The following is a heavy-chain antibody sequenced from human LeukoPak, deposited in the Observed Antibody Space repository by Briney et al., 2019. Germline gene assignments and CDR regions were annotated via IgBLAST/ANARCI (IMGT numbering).Heavy chain of an antibody. CDR1: GYTFTTYG. D-gene: IGHD2-2*01. J-gene: IGHJ4*02. CDR2: ISTDNGDT. Sequence: ASVKVSCKSSGYTFTTYGITWVRQAPGQGLEWMGWISTDNGDTNYAQKLQGRVTMTTDTSTSTAYMELRSLRSDDTAVYYCARVYCSSTSCHYYFDYWGQGTLVTVSS. V-gene: IGHV1-18*01. CDR3: ARVYCSSTSCHYYFDY.